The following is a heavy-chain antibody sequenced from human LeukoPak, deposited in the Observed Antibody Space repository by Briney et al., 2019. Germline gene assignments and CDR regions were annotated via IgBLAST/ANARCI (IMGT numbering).Heavy chain of an antibody. CDR3: ARSRSGYGYEHGAFEI. J-gene: IGHJ3*02. V-gene: IGHV4-59*01. Sequence: SETLSLTCTVSNDSISNYYWSWIRQPPGKGLEWIAYIDYGGSTTNNPSLRSRITISVDTSRNQFSLKLRSVTAADTAVYYCARSRSGYGYEHGAFEIWGQGTMVTVSS. CDR1: NDSISNYY. D-gene: IGHD5-12*01. CDR2: IDYGGST.